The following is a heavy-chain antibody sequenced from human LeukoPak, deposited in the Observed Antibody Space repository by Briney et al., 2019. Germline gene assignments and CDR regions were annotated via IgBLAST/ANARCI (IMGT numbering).Heavy chain of an antibody. J-gene: IGHJ5*02. V-gene: IGHV4-4*02. CDR2: IYHSGST. CDR3: ASTNYDILTGYYKSQYNWFDP. CDR1: GGSISSSNW. D-gene: IGHD3-9*01. Sequence: PSGTLSLTCAVSGGSISSSNWWSWVRQPPGKGLEWIGEIYHSGSTSYNPSLKSRVTISVDKSKNQFSLKLSSVTAADTAVYYCASTNYDILTGYYKSQYNWFDPWGQGTLVTVSS.